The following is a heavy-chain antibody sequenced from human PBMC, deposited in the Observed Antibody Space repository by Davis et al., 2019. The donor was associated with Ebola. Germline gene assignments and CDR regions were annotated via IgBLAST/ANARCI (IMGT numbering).Heavy chain of an antibody. CDR2: IYYIGTT. D-gene: IGHD6-13*01. CDR1: GDSIGNGISH. J-gene: IGHJ3*02. V-gene: IGHV4-30-4*01. CDR3: ARNSSTWGKAFHM. Sequence: PSETLSLTCTVSGDSIGNGISHWSWIRQTPGKGLEWIGHIYYIGTTYYNPSLKSRLSMSVDTSKNQFSLKLTSVTAAGTAMYYCARNSSTWGKAFHMWGQGTMVIVSP.